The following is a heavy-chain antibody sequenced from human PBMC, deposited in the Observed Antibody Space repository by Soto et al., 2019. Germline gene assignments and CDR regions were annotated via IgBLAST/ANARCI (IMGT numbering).Heavy chain of an antibody. D-gene: IGHD3-10*01. CDR1: GFTFSIYA. Sequence: GGSLGLSCAASGFTFSIYAMHWVRQAPGKGLEWVAVISYDGSNKYYADSVKGRFTISRDNAKNTLYLQMNSLRAEDTAVYYCARDPVLLWFGEYWTSRQGFDYWGQGTLVTVS. J-gene: IGHJ4*02. CDR2: ISYDGSNK. CDR3: ARDPVLLWFGEYWTSRQGFDY. V-gene: IGHV3-30-3*01.